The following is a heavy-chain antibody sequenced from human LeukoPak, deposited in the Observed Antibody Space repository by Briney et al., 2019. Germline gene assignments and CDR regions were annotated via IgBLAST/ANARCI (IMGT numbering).Heavy chain of an antibody. D-gene: IGHD2-2*01. CDR3: ARGDCSSTSCYFYYFDY. V-gene: IGHV1-69*05. CDR1: VGTFSSYS. CDR2: IIPSFCTA. Sequence: SVTVSCKASVGTFSSYSISWVRQAPGQGLDWMGGIIPSFCTANYAQKFQGRVTITTDESTSTAYMELNRLRSEDTAVYYCARGDCSSTSCYFYYFDYWGQGTLVTVSS. J-gene: IGHJ4*02.